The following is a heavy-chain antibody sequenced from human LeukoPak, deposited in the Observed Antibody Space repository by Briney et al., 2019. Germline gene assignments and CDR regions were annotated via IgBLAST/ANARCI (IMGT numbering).Heavy chain of an antibody. CDR1: GFTFSTYS. CDR3: AGAKQWNYYFDY. J-gene: IGHJ4*02. D-gene: IGHD6-19*01. CDR2: ISESSTYI. V-gene: IGHV3-21*01. Sequence: GGSLRLSCAASGFTFSTYSMNWVRQAPGKGLEWVAPISESSTYIYSADSIKGRFTISRDNAKNSLYLQMNSLRVEDTALYYCAGAKQWNYYFDYWGQGTLVTVSS.